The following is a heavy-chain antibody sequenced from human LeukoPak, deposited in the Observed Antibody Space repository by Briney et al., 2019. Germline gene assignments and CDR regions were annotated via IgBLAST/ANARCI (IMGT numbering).Heavy chain of an antibody. CDR2: IYYSGNT. CDR3: ARARTYYYDSSGYYQDWYFDL. V-gene: IGHV4-39*07. Sequence: SETLSLTCTVSGGSIISSSYYWGWIRQPPGKGLEWIGSIYYSGNTDYNPSLKSRVTISVETSKNQFSLKLSSVTAADTDVYYCARARTYYYDSSGYYQDWYFDLWGRGTLVTVSS. J-gene: IGHJ2*01. CDR1: GGSIISSSYY. D-gene: IGHD3-22*01.